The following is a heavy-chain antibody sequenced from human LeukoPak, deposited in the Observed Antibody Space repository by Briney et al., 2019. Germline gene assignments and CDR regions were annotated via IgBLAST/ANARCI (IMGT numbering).Heavy chain of an antibody. D-gene: IGHD3-22*01. CDR3: ARVAYYYDSSGYYYSSPQYFQH. CDR1: GFTFSSSW. CDR2: ISYDGSNK. J-gene: IGHJ1*01. V-gene: IGHV3-30-3*01. Sequence: GGSLRLSCAASGFTFSSSWMSWVRQAPGKGLEWVAVISYDGSNKYYADSVKGRFTISRDNSKNTLYLQMNSLRAEDTAVYYCARVAYYYDSSGYYYSSPQYFQHWGQGTLVTVPS.